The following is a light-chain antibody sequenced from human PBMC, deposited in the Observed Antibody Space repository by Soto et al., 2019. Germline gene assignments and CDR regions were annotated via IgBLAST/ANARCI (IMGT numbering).Light chain of an antibody. CDR1: QTVSNNY. Sequence: EVVLTQSPVTLSLSPGERATLSCSASQTVSNNYLAWYQQKPGQATRLLIFGSSDRATGIPDRFSGSGSGTDFTLTISRLEPEDCAVYYCQQYGSSPPYTFGQGTKLEFK. V-gene: IGKV3-20*01. J-gene: IGKJ2*01. CDR3: QQYGSSPPYT. CDR2: GSS.